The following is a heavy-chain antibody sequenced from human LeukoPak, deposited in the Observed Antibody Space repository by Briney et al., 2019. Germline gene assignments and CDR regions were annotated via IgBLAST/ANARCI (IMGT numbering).Heavy chain of an antibody. CDR1: GFTFSSYE. CDR3: ATSRGSWPDYFDY. J-gene: IGHJ4*02. D-gene: IGHD6-13*01. V-gene: IGHV3-48*03. CDR2: ISTSGSTI. Sequence: GGSLRLSCAASGFTFSSYEMNWVRQAPGKGLDWVSYISTSGSTIYYADSVKGRFTISRDNAKNSLYMQMNSLRAEDTAVYYCATSRGSWPDYFDYWGQGTLVTVSS.